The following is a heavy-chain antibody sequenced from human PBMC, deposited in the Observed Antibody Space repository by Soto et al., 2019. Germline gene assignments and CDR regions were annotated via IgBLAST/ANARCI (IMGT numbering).Heavy chain of an antibody. CDR1: GFSLSNSGVG. CDR3: ARYRGGYSSCWSDY. V-gene: IGHV2-5*02. D-gene: IGHD6-19*01. Sequence: QITLKESGPTLVKPTQTLTLTCTFSGFSLSNSGVGVGWIRQPPGKALEWLALIYWDDDKRYSPALKSRLTITKDTSKNQVVLTMTNMDPVDTATYYCARYRGGYSSCWSDYWGQGTLVTVSS. CDR2: IYWDDDK. J-gene: IGHJ4*02.